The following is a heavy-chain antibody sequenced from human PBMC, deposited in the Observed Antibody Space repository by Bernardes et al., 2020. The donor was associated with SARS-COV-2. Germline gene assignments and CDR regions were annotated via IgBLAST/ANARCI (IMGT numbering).Heavy chain of an antibody. V-gene: IGHV3-48*04. Sequence: GGSLRLSCAASGFTFSSYNMNWVRQAPGKGLEWVSYISSSSSTIYYADSVKGRFTISRDNAKNSLYLQVNSLRAEDTAVYYCARDRGGGSSWYSFDYWGQGTLVTVSS. J-gene: IGHJ4*02. CDR2: ISSSSSTI. D-gene: IGHD6-13*01. CDR3: ARDRGGGSSWYSFDY. CDR1: GFTFSSYN.